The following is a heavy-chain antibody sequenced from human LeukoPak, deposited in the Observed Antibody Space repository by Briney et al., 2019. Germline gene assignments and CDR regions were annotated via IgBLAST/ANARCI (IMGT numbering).Heavy chain of an antibody. CDR2: INPSGGST. Sequence: ASVKVSCKVSGYTFTTYYIHWVRQAPGQGLEWMARINPSGGSTSYAQKLKGRVTMTRDTSTSTVYMELRSLSSEDTAVYYCARGYGDYLDHWGRDTLLTVSS. CDR3: ARGYGDYLDH. V-gene: IGHV1-46*01. J-gene: IGHJ4*02. CDR1: GYTFTTYY. D-gene: IGHD4-17*01.